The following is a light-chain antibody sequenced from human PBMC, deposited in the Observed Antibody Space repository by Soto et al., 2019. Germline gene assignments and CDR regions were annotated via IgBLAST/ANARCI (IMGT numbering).Light chain of an antibody. J-gene: IGLJ1*01. Sequence: QSVLTQPASVSGSPGQSITISCTGTSSDVGGHNDVSWYQQHPGRAPKLMIYEVSNRPSGVSNRFSGSKSGNTASLTMSGLQPEDEADYYCSSYTSSSTYVFGTGTKLTVL. CDR2: EVS. V-gene: IGLV2-14*01. CDR1: SSDVGGHND. CDR3: SSYTSSSTYV.